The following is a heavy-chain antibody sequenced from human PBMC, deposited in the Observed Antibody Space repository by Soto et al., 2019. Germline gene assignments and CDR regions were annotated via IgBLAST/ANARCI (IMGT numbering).Heavy chain of an antibody. D-gene: IGHD2-21*01. V-gene: IGHV3-72*01. CDR3: VRNGDSYAFDI. CDR1: GFSFSDHY. CDR2: SRNKVNSYTT. Sequence: GGSLRLSCAVSGFSFSDHYMDWVRQAPGKGLEWVGRSRNKVNSYTTEYAASVKGRFSISRDDSKNSLYLQMNSLKTEDTAVYCCVRNGDSYAFDIWGQGTMVTVSS. J-gene: IGHJ3*02.